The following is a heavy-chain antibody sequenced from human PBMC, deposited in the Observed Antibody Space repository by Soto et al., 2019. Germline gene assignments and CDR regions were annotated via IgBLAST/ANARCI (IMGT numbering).Heavy chain of an antibody. CDR1: GFTFSTYW. V-gene: IGHV3-74*01. CDR3: ARDRWGGSTDLHV. J-gene: IGHJ6*02. D-gene: IGHD1-26*01. CDR2: INSDGSST. Sequence: EVQLVESGGGLVQPGGSLRLSCAASGFTFSTYWIHWVRQAPGKGLVWVSRINSDGSSTNYVDSVKGRFTISRDNAKHTLFLQMNSLRAADTAVYYCARDRWGGSTDLHVRSQGTTVTVS.